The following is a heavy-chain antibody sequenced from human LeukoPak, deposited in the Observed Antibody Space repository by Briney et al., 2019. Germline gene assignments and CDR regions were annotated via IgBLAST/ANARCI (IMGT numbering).Heavy chain of an antibody. V-gene: IGHV4-30-4*08. J-gene: IGHJ5*02. Sequence: SETLSLTCTVSGGSVSSVSDYWGWIRQPPGKGLEWIGYIYYSGSTYYNPSLKSRVTISVDTSKNQFSLKLSSVTAADTAVYYCARGRNYPDWFDPWGQGTLVTVSS. D-gene: IGHD4-11*01. CDR1: GGSVSSVSDY. CDR2: IYYSGST. CDR3: ARGRNYPDWFDP.